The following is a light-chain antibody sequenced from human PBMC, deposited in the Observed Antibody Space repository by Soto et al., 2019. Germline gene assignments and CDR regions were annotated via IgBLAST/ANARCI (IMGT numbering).Light chain of an antibody. V-gene: IGLV2-14*01. CDR3: NSYTSSNTRV. J-gene: IGLJ1*01. Sequence: QSVLTQPASVSGSPGQSITISCTGTSSDVGGYSRVSWYQHHPGKAPKLIIYEVSDRPSGVSNRFSGSKSGNTASLTISGLQAEDEADYYCNSYTSSNTRVFGTGTRSPS. CDR2: EVS. CDR1: SSDVGGYSR.